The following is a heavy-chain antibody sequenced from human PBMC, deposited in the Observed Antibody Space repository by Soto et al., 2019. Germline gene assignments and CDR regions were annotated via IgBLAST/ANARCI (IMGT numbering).Heavy chain of an antibody. Sequence: EVQLVESGGGLVQPGGSLRISCAVSGFTFSSYWMSWVRQAPGKGLEWVATIKRGGSEKYYVDSVKGRFTISGDNAENSLYLQMNSLSAEDTAVYFGVRDVGYDYVNWGQGTLVTVSS. J-gene: IGHJ4*02. CDR2: IKRGGSEK. D-gene: IGHD3-16*01. CDR3: VRDVGYDYVN. V-gene: IGHV3-7*01. CDR1: GFTFSSYW.